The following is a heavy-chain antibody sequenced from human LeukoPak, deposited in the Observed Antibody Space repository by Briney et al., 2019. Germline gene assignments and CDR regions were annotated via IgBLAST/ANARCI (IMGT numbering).Heavy chain of an antibody. CDR1: GFSLSTSGVS. D-gene: IGHD6-13*01. J-gene: IGHJ4*02. CDR2: IYWDDDK. Sequence: SGPTLVNPTQPLTLTCTFSGFSLSTSGVSVGWIRQPPGKALEWLALIYWDDDKRYSPSLKSRLTITKDTSKNQVVLTMTNMDPVDTATYYCAHRLGFIAAAAFDYWGQGALVTVSS. CDR3: AHRLGFIAAAAFDY. V-gene: IGHV2-5*02.